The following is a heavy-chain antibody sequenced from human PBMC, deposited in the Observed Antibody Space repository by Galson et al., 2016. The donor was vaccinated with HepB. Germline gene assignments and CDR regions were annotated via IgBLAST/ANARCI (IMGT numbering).Heavy chain of an antibody. J-gene: IGHJ5*02. Sequence: SLRLSCAGSGLTFSNNWMTWVRQAPGRGLEWVAYINQDGSNKAYVGSVKGRFTVSRDNAKNSLYLQMNSLRVGDTAVYYCAVYGNTRPSRWFGPWGQGTLVTVSS. CDR1: GLTFSNNW. D-gene: IGHD2-8*01. V-gene: IGHV3-7*03. CDR3: AVYGNTRPSRWFGP. CDR2: INQDGSNK.